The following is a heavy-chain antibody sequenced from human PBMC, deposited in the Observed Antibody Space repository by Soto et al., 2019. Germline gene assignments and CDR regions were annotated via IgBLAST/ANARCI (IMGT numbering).Heavy chain of an antibody. CDR3: ARGGPAVGYFDL. Sequence: ASVKVSCKASGGTFSSYAISWVRQAPGQGLEWMGGIIPIFGTANYAQKFQGRVTITADESTSTAYMELSSLRSEDTAVYYCARGGPAVGYFDLWGRGTLVTVSS. J-gene: IGHJ2*01. D-gene: IGHD2-15*01. V-gene: IGHV1-69*13. CDR2: IIPIFGTA. CDR1: GGTFSSYA.